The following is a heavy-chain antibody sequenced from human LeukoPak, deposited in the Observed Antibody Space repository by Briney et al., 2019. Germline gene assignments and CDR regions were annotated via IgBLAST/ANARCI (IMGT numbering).Heavy chain of an antibody. D-gene: IGHD5-18*01. J-gene: IGHJ6*03. CDR3: ARLSGYSYGNYNYYYTDV. Sequence: SETLSLTCTVSGGSISSGSYYWSWIRQPAGKGLELIGRIYTSGSTNYNPSLKSRVTISVDTSKNQFSLKLSSVTAADTAGYYCARLSGYSYGNYNYYYTDVWGKGTTVTISS. V-gene: IGHV4-61*02. CDR2: IYTSGST. CDR1: GGSISSGSYY.